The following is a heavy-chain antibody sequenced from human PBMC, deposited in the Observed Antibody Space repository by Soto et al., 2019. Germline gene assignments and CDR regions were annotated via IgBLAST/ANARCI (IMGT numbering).Heavy chain of an antibody. Sequence: EVQRLESGGGVVQPGGSLRLSCAASGFTFSNCAMKWVRQAPGKGLEWVSDISRAGSNIYYADSVKGRFTISRDNFKNTLYLQMNSLRAEDTAVYYCAKAIEGAWEPNDYWGQGTLVTVSS. V-gene: IGHV3-23*01. D-gene: IGHD1-26*01. CDR1: GFTFSNCA. CDR3: AKAIEGAWEPNDY. CDR2: ISRAGSNI. J-gene: IGHJ4*02.